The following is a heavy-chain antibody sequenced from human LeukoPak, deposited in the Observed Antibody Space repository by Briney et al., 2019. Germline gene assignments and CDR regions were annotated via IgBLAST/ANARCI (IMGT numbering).Heavy chain of an antibody. V-gene: IGHV1-69*04. Sequence: SVKVSCKASGGTFSSYAISWVRQAPGQGLEWMGRIIPILGIANYAQKFQGRVTITADKSTSTAYMELRSLRSEDTAVYYCARDENHVVVTSFDYWGQGTLVTVSS. J-gene: IGHJ4*02. CDR3: ARDENHVVVTSFDY. CDR2: IIPILGIA. D-gene: IGHD2-21*02. CDR1: GGTFSSYA.